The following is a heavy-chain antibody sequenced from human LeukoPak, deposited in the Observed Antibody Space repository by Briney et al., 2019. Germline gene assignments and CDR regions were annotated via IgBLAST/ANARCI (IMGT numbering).Heavy chain of an antibody. CDR2: ISYDGSNK. D-gene: IGHD3-22*01. J-gene: IGHJ4*02. Sequence: GRSLRLSCAAPGFTFSSYGMHWVRQAPGKGLEWVAVISYDGSNKYYADSVKGRFTISRDNSKNTLYLQMNSLRAEDTAVYYCAKDLAIGYYDSSGSDYWGQGTLVTVSS. V-gene: IGHV3-30*18. CDR3: AKDLAIGYYDSSGSDY. CDR1: GFTFSSYG.